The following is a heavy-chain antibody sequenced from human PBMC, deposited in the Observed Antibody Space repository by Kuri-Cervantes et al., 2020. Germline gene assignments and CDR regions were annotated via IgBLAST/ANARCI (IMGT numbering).Heavy chain of an antibody. J-gene: IGHJ3*01. V-gene: IGHV3-9*01. CDR1: GFTFDDYA. CDR2: ISWNSGST. CDR3: VNDGFDV. Sequence: SLKISCAASGFTFDDYAMHWVRQAPGKGLEWVSGISWNSGSTNYADSVKGRFTISRDNAKNTLYLQMDSLRAEDTAVYYCVNDGFDVWGQGTLVTVSS.